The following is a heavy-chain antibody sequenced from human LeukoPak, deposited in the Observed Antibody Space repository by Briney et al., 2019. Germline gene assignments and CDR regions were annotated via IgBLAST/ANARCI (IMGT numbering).Heavy chain of an antibody. Sequence: PSETLSLTCTVSGGSISSYYWSWIRQPPGKGLEWIGYIYYSGSTNYNPSLKSRVTISVDTSKNQFSLKLSSVTAADTAVYYCAREEYSSSWLDYWGQGTLVTVSS. J-gene: IGHJ4*02. D-gene: IGHD6-13*01. CDR2: IYYSGST. V-gene: IGHV4-59*01. CDR3: AREEYSSSWLDY. CDR1: GGSISSYY.